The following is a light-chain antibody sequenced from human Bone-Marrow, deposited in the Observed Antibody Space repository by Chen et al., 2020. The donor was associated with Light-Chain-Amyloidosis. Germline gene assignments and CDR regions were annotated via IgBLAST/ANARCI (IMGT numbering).Light chain of an antibody. J-gene: IGLJ3*02. CDR1: NIGSTS. V-gene: IGLV3-21*02. CDR3: QVLDRSSDRPV. CDR2: DDS. Sequence: SYVLTQPSSVSVAPGQTATIACGGNNIGSTSVHWYQQTPGQAPLLVVYDDSDRPSGIPERLSGSNSGNTANLTISRVEAGDEADYYCQVLDRSSDRPVFGGGTKLTVL.